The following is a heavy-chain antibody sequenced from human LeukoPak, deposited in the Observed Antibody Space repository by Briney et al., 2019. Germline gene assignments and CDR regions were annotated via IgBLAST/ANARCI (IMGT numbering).Heavy chain of an antibody. CDR1: GGTFSSYA. D-gene: IGHD6-25*01. J-gene: IGHJ4*02. CDR2: IIPIFGTA. V-gene: IGHV1-69*13. CDR3: ARGFFGGYYFDY. Sequence: GASVNVSCKASGGTFSSYAISWVRQAPGQGLEWMGGIIPIFGTANYAQKFQGRVTITADESTSTAYMELSSLRSEDTAVYYCARGFFGGYYFDYWGQGTLVTVSS.